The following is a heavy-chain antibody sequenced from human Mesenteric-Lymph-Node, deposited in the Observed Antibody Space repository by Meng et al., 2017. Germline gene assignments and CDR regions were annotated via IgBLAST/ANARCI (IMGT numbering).Heavy chain of an antibody. D-gene: IGHD2-2*01. CDR3: AKHRNLVVPAAIFWFDP. CDR1: GFTFSSYA. Sequence: QVQLVESGGGVVQPGRSLRLSCAASGFTFSSYAMHWVRQAPGKGLEWVAVISYDGSNKYYADSVKGRFTISRDNSKNTLYLQMNSLRAEDTAVYYCAKHRNLVVPAAIFWFDPWGQGTLVTSPQ. V-gene: IGHV3-30-3*02. J-gene: IGHJ5*02. CDR2: ISYDGSNK.